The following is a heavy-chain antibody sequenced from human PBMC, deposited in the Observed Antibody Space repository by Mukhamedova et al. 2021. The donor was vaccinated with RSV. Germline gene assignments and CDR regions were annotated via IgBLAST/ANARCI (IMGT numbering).Heavy chain of an antibody. J-gene: IGHJ1*01. CDR3: ARLRYSSSWYAVAEYFQH. V-gene: IGHV5-10-1*01. D-gene: IGHD6-13*01. Sequence: GRIDPSDSYTNYSPSFQGHVTIPADKSISTAYLQWSSLKASDTAMYYCARLRYSSSWYAVAEYFQHWGQGTLVTVPS. CDR2: IDPSDSYT.